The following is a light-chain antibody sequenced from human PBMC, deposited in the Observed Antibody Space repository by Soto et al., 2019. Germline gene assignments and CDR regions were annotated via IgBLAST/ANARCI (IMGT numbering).Light chain of an antibody. CDR1: QSVRRW. CDR3: QQFNSKVWT. CDR2: EAS. J-gene: IGKJ1*01. Sequence: DLQMTQSPSTPSASVGDTVTITCRASQSVRRWLNWYQQKSGKAPRLLIYEASNLEIGVPSRFSGSGSGTEFILTINSLQPADSATYYCQQFNSKVWTFGQGTKVEI. V-gene: IGKV1-5*01.